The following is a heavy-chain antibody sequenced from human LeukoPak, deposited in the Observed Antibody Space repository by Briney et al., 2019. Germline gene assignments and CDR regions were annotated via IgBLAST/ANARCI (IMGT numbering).Heavy chain of an antibody. D-gene: IGHD3-10*01. CDR2: ISGRGGST. CDR3: ARSLTMVRGYDY. J-gene: IGHJ4*02. V-gene: IGHV3-23*01. CDR1: GFTFSSYT. Sequence: GGSLRLSCAASGFTFSSYTMSWVRQAPGKGLEWVSVISGRGGSTYYAESVKGRFTISIDNSKNTVYLQMKSLRGDDTAMYYCARSLTMVRGYDYWGQGTLITVSS.